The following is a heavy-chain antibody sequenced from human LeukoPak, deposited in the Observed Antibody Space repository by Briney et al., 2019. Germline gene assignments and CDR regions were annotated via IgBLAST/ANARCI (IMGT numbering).Heavy chain of an antibody. V-gene: IGHV3-64*01. D-gene: IGHD3-10*01. J-gene: IGHJ4*02. CDR2: ISSKGGST. Sequence: PGGSLRLSCAASGFTFSSYAMHWVRQAPGKGLEYVSAISSKGGSTYYANSVKGRFTISRDNSKNTLYLQMGSLRAEDMAVYYCARPYYYGSGSYLYWGQGTLVTVSS. CDR1: GFTFSSYA. CDR3: ARPYYYGSGSYLY.